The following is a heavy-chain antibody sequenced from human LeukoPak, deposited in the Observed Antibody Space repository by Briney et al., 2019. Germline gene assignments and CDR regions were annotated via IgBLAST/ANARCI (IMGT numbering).Heavy chain of an antibody. CDR3: ARIAAAGTSTGV. CDR2: ISYDGSNK. Sequence: GGSLRLSCAASGFTFSSYAMHWVRQAPGKGLEWVAVISYDGSNKYYADSVKGRFTISRDNSKNTLYLQMNSLGAEDTAVYYCARIAAAGTSTGVWGQGTTVTVSS. V-gene: IGHV3-30*04. J-gene: IGHJ6*02. CDR1: GFTFSSYA. D-gene: IGHD6-13*01.